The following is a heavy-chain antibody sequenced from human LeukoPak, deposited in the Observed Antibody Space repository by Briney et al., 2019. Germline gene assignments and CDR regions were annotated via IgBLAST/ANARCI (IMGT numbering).Heavy chain of an antibody. CDR2: ISYDGSNK. J-gene: IGHJ4*02. V-gene: IGHV3-30*01. CDR3: ARGWYYYDSSGYYPDY. Sequence: GGSLRLSCAASGFTFSSYAMHWVRQAPGKGLEWVAVISYDGSNKYYADSVKGRFTISRDNSKNTLYLQMNSLRAEDTAVHYCARGWYYYDSSGYYPDYWGQGTLVTVSS. CDR1: GFTFSSYA. D-gene: IGHD3-22*01.